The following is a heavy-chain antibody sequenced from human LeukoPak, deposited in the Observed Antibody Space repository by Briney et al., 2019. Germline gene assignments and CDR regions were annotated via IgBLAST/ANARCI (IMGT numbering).Heavy chain of an antibody. Sequence: ASVKVSCKASGYTFTGYYMHWVRQAPGQGLEWMGWINPNSGGTNSAKKFQGRVTMTRDTSISTAYMEVSRLRSDDTAVYYCVRINYYGSGSYNYYMDVWGKGTTVTISS. D-gene: IGHD3-10*01. V-gene: IGHV1-2*02. J-gene: IGHJ6*03. CDR1: GYTFTGYY. CDR2: INPNSGGT. CDR3: VRINYYGSGSYNYYMDV.